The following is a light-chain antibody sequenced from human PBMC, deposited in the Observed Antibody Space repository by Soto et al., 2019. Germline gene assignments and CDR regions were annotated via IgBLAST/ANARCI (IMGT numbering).Light chain of an antibody. V-gene: IGKV3-20*01. CDR3: QQYGISHT. J-gene: IGKJ2*01. CDR2: GAS. CDR1: QSISSNY. Sequence: ELVLTQSPGTLSFSPGERATLSCRASQSISSNYLAWYQQKPGQARRLLIYGASSRATGIPDRFSGSGYGTDFTLTIGRLEPEDFAVYYCQQYGISHTFGQGTKLEIK.